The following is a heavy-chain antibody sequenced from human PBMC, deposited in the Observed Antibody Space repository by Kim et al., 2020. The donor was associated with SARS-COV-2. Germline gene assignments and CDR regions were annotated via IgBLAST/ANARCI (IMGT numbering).Heavy chain of an antibody. D-gene: IGHD3-10*01. CDR1: GGSISAGGYY. CDR2: IYHSGAT. CDR3: ARDGLRSYLFDS. Sequence: SETLSLTCTVSGGSISAGGYYWSWIRQHPERGLEWIGYIYHSGATYYTPSLESRLRMSVDTSKNQFSPYLSSVTAADTAVYYCARDGLRSYLFDSWGRGTLVVVSS. V-gene: IGHV4-31*03. J-gene: IGHJ4*02.